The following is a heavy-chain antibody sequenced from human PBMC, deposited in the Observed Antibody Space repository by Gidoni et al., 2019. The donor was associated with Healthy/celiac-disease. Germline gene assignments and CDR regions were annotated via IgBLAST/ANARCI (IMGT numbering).Heavy chain of an antibody. CDR3: ARGNYCSGGSCYHYGMDV. V-gene: IGHV4-30-2*01. J-gene: IGHJ6*02. CDR2: IYHSGST. Sequence: QLQLQESGSGLVKPSQTLSLTCAVSGGSISSGGYSWSWIRQPPGKGLEWIGYIYHSGSTYYNPSLKSRVTISVDRSKNQFSLKLSSVTAADTAVYYCARGNYCSGGSCYHYGMDVWGQGTTVTVSS. CDR1: GGSISSGGYS. D-gene: IGHD2-15*01.